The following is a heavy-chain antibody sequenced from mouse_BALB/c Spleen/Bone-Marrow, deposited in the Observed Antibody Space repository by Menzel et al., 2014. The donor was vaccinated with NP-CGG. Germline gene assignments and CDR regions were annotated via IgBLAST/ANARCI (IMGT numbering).Heavy chain of an antibody. V-gene: IGHV1S135*01. Sequence: VQLKQSGPELVKPGTSVKVSCKASGYAFTSYNIYWVKRSHGKSLEWIGYFDPYNGGTDYNQKFKGKATLTVDKSSSTAYMQLNSLTSEDSAVYYCARSGYGDYWGQGNPLTFSS. CDR2: FDPYNGGT. CDR3: ARSGYGDY. J-gene: IGHJ2*01. CDR1: GYAFTSYN. D-gene: IGHD2-14*01.